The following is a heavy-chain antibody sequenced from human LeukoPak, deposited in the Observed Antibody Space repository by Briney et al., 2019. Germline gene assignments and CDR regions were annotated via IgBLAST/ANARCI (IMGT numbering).Heavy chain of an antibody. V-gene: IGHV3-48*04. CDR1: GFTFSSYS. J-gene: IGHJ6*02. D-gene: IGHD4-17*01. CDR2: ISSSSSTI. CDR3: ARTTVTTGYGMDV. Sequence: PGGFLRLSCAASGFTFSSYSMNWVRQAPGKGLEWVSYISSSSSTIYYADSVKGRFTISRDNAKNSLYLQMNSLRAEDTAVYYCARTTVTTGYGMDVWGQGTTVTVSS.